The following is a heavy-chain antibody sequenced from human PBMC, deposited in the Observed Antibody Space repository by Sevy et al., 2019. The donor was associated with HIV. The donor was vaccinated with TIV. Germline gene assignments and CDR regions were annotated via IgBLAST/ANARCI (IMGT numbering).Heavy chain of an antibody. D-gene: IGHD3-9*01. CDR1: GFTFSSYS. V-gene: IGHV3-21*01. CDR3: ARGTGYDILTGYHFDY. J-gene: IGHJ4*02. Sequence: GGSLRLSCAASGFTFSSYSMNWVRQAPGKGLEWVSSISSSSSYIYYADSVKGRFTISRDNAKNSLYLQMNSPRAEDTAVYYCARGTGYDILTGYHFDYWGQGTLVTVSS. CDR2: ISSSSSYI.